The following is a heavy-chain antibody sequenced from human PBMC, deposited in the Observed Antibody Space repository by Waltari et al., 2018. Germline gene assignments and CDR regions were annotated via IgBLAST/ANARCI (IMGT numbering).Heavy chain of an antibody. CDR2: ISYYGSNK. V-gene: IGHV3-30-3*01. D-gene: IGHD1-20*01. Sequence: QVPLVESGGCVVQPGSSLTLSCAAPVFTFSTYAIHRVRPAPGKGLEWVAVISYYGSNKYYADSVKGRFTISRDNSKNTLYLQMNSLRAEDTAVYYCALLYSWYYYVMDVWGQGTTVTVSS. CDR3: ALLYSWYYYVMDV. CDR1: VFTFSTYA. J-gene: IGHJ6*02.